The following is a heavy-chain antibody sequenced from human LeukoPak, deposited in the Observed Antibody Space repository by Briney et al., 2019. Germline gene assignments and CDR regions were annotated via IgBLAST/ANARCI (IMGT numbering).Heavy chain of an antibody. D-gene: IGHD3-10*01. CDR2: IYSGGST. Sequence: GGSLRLSCAASGFTVGSNYMSWVRQAPGKGLEWVSVIYSGGSTYYADSVKGRFTISRDNSKNTLYLQMNSLRAEDTAVYYCARENYYGSGSQKVLYYFDYWGQGTLVTVSS. CDR3: ARENYYGSGSQKVLYYFDY. CDR1: GFTVGSNY. V-gene: IGHV3-53*01. J-gene: IGHJ4*02.